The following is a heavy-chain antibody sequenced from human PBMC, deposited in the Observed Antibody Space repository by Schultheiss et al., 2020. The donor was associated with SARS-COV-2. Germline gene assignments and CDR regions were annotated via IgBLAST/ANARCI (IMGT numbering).Heavy chain of an antibody. J-gene: IGHJ4*02. CDR1: GGSISGSNYY. V-gene: IGHV4-39*01. Sequence: SETLSLTCTVSGGSISGSNYYWGWIRQPPGKGLEWIGSIHYSGSTYYNPSLKSRVTISVDTSKNQFSLKLSSVTAADTAVYYCARAEPFWSGYYLFDDWGQGTLVTVSS. D-gene: IGHD3-3*02. CDR2: IHYSGST. CDR3: ARAEPFWSGYYLFDD.